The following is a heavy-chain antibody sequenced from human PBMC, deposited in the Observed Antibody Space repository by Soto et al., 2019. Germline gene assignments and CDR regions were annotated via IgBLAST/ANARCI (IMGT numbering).Heavy chain of an antibody. CDR1: GYTFTRSG. J-gene: IGHJ6*02. CDR2: ISGYNGDT. Sequence: ASVKVSCKASGYTFTRSGISWVRQAPGQGLEWMGWISGYNGDTNYAQKFQGRVTMTIDTSTTTVYMELRSLTSDDTAVYYCAKNGQPPYYYYGMEVWGQGTTVTVSS. CDR3: AKNGQPPYYYYGMEV. V-gene: IGHV1-18*01. D-gene: IGHD2-8*01.